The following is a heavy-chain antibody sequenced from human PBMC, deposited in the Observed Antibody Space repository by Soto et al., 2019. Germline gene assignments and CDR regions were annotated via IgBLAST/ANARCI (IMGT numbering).Heavy chain of an antibody. CDR1: GGSIGSFY. CDR2: IHYSGNT. Sequence: PSETLSLTGTVSGGSIGSFYWRCIRQPPGKGLEWIANIHYSGNTNYNPSRKSRASISVDTSRKQVSLKVNSVTAADTAVYYCARVDNYFPSTWGQGTLVTVSS. CDR3: ARVDNYFPST. J-gene: IGHJ5*02. D-gene: IGHD3-10*01. V-gene: IGHV4-59*01.